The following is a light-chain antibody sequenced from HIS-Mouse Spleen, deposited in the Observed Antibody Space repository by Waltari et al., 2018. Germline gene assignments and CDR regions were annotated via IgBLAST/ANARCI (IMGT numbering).Light chain of an antibody. V-gene: IGLV3-25*03. J-gene: IGLJ2*01. CDR2: NDS. Sequence: SYELTQPPSVSVSPGQTARITCSGDALPKQHAYWYQQKQGQAPVLVRYNDSDRPSGIPERFSGSSSGTTVTLTISGVQAEDEADYYCQSADSSGTYSVVFGGGTKLTVL. CDR3: QSADSSGTYSVV. CDR1: ALPKQH.